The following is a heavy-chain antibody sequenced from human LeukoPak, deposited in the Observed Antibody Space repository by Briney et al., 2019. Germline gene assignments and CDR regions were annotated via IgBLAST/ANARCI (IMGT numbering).Heavy chain of an antibody. J-gene: IGHJ4*02. D-gene: IGHD6-6*01. V-gene: IGHV3-23*01. Sequence: GGSLRLSCAATGFTFSSYAMSWVRQAPGKGLEWVSAISGSGGSTYYADSVKGRFTISRDNSKNTLYLQMNSLRAEDTAVYYCAKDAVWHLGQYYFDYWGQGTLVTVSS. CDR3: AKDAVWHLGQYYFDY. CDR2: ISGSGGST. CDR1: GFTFSSYA.